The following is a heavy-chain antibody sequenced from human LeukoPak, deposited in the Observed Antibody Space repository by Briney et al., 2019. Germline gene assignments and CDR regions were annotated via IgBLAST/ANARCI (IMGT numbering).Heavy chain of an antibody. D-gene: IGHD6-19*01. J-gene: IGHJ4*02. CDR2: ISGSGGST. CDR3: AKRLGIAVAGPLFGILRY. Sequence: GGSLRLSCAASGFTFSSYAMSWVRQAPGKGLEWVSAISGSGGSTYYADSVKGRFTISRDNSKNTLYLQMSSLRAEDTAVYYCAKRLGIAVAGPLFGILRYWGQGTLVTVSS. CDR1: GFTFSSYA. V-gene: IGHV3-23*01.